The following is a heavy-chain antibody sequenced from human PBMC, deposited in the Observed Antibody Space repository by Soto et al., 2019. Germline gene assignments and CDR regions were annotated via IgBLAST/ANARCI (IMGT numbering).Heavy chain of an antibody. CDR2: IIPIFGTA. V-gene: IGHV1-69*13. CDR1: GGTFSSYA. Sequence: VKVSCKASGGTFSSYAISWVRQAPGQGLEWMGGIIPIFGTANYAQKFQGRVTITADESTSTAYMELSSLRSEDTAVYYCASRVDFYGSGSYSPYYYYYGMDVWGQGTTVTVSS. D-gene: IGHD3-10*01. CDR3: ASRVDFYGSGSYSPYYYYYGMDV. J-gene: IGHJ6*02.